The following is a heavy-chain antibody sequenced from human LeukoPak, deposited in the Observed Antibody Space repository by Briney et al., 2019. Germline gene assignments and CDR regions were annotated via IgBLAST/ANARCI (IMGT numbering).Heavy chain of an antibody. CDR2: IYYSGST. CDR1: GGSISSSSYY. D-gene: IGHD3-22*01. Sequence: SETLSLTCTVSGGSISSSSYYWGWIRQPPGKGLEWLGSIYYSGSTYYNPSLKSRVTISVDTSKNQFSLKLSSVTAADTAVYYCASPSVGPKTYYYESSGYLVDYWGQGTLVTVSS. CDR3: ASPSVGPKTYYYESSGYLVDY. V-gene: IGHV4-39*01. J-gene: IGHJ4*02.